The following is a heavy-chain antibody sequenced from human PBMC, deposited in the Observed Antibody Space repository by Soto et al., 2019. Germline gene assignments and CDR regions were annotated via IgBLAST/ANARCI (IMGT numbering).Heavy chain of an antibody. CDR3: ARNYSAYSSSACFDP. CDR2: IYHSGST. D-gene: IGHD6-6*01. V-gene: IGHV4-4*02. Sequence: SETLSLTCAVSGGSISSSNWWSWVRQPPGKGLEWIGEIYHSGSTNYNPSLKSRVTISVDKSKNQFSLKLSSVTAADTAVYYCARNYSAYSSSACFDPWGKGTLVTVPS. CDR1: GGSISSSNW. J-gene: IGHJ5*02.